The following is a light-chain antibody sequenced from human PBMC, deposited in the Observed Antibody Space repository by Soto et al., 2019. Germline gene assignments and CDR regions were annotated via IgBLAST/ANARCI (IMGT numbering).Light chain of an antibody. J-gene: IGKJ5*01. V-gene: IGKV1-9*01. Sequence: DIQMTQSPSTLSASVGDRVTITCRASHDISTFLAWYQQKPGKAPKLLIYEASTLQSGVPSRFSGSGSGTEFTLTISGLLPEDFAAYHCQQRYTLPFTFGQGTRLEIK. CDR2: EAS. CDR1: HDISTF. CDR3: QQRYTLPFT.